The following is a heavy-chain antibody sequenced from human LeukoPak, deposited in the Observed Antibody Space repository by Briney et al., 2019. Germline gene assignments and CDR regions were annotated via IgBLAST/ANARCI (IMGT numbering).Heavy chain of an antibody. V-gene: IGHV4-39*02. Sequence: PSETLSLTCIVSGGSINRSPYHWGWVRQSPEKGLEWVASIDYRGNSHSNPSLKSRVTISVDTSRNQFSLSLRSLTAADTAVYYCARDNYGSGSYGGFDYWGQGTLVTVSS. CDR3: ARDNYGSGSYGGFDY. D-gene: IGHD3-10*01. J-gene: IGHJ4*02. CDR2: IDYRGNS. CDR1: GGSINRSPYH.